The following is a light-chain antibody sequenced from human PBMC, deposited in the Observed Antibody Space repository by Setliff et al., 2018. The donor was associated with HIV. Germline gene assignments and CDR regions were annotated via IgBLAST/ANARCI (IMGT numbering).Light chain of an antibody. CDR3: QEYEHSST. CDR1: QTIDSKY. J-gene: IGKJ4*01. CDR2: GAS. V-gene: IGKV3-20*01. Sequence: VLTQSPGTLSLSPGERATLSCRASQTIDSKYLAWYQHKPGLAPRLLIYGASSRATGIPDRFSGSGSGTDFTLTISRLEPGDFGLYYCQEYEHSSTVGGGTKVDIK.